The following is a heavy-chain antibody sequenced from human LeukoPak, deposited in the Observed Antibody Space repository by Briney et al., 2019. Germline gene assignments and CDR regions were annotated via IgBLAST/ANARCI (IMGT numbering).Heavy chain of an antibody. J-gene: IGHJ5*02. D-gene: IGHD3-10*01. V-gene: IGHV4-34*01. CDR3: ARGPASGSDFAWFDR. CDR1: GGSLSNYY. CDR2: INHSGST. Sequence: SETLSLTCAVYGGSLSNYYWSWIRQPPGQGLEWIGEINHSGSTKFNPPLKSRVTILVDMSKSQFSLELRSVTAADTAVYYCARGPASGSDFAWFDRWGQGTLVTVSS.